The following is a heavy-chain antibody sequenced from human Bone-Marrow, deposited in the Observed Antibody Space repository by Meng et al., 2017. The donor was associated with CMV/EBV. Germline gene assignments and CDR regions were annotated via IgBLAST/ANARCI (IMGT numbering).Heavy chain of an antibody. CDR2: ISGSGGST. D-gene: IGHD3-3*01. CDR1: GFTFSSYA. Sequence: GESLKISCAASGFTFSSYAMSWVRQAPGKGLEWVSAISGSGGSTYYADSVKGRFTISRDNSKNTPYLQMNSLRSEDTAVYYCARSNYDFWSGHPYSDYWGQGTLVTVSS. V-gene: IGHV3-23*01. CDR3: ARSNYDFWSGHPYSDY. J-gene: IGHJ4*02.